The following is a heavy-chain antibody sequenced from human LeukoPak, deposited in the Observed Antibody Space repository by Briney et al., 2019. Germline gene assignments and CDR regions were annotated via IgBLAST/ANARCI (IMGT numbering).Heavy chain of an antibody. CDR3: AKDSSSYDWGYMDV. V-gene: IGHV3-23*01. J-gene: IGHJ6*03. D-gene: IGHD3-22*01. CDR2: IGGSDGRT. Sequence: GGSLRLSCAASGYTFSTYAMSWVRQAPGKGLEWVSLIGGSDGRTRYADSVKGRFTISRDNSKNTLYLEMNSLRAEDTAVYYCAKDSSSYDWGYMDVWGKGTTVTISS. CDR1: GYTFSTYA.